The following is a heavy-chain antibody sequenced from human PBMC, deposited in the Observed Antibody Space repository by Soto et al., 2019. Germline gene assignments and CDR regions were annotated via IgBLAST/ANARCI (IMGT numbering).Heavy chain of an antibody. D-gene: IGHD3-10*02. CDR3: ARAFTLFDYMDV. Sequence: QVQLVQSGAEVKKPGASVKVSCKASGYPFNSYGMSWVRQAPGQGLEWMGWISPYNGNTKYAQKLQCRVTMTTDTSTSTAYMELRSLRSDDTAVYYCARAFTLFDYMDVWGKGTTVTVS. CDR2: ISPYNGNT. J-gene: IGHJ6*03. V-gene: IGHV1-18*01. CDR1: GYPFNSYG.